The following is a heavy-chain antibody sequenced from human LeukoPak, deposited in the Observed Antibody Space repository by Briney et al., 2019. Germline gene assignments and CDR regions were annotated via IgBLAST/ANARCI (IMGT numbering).Heavy chain of an antibody. CDR2: ISAYSGNT. V-gene: IGHV1-18*01. CDR1: GYTFTNYG. J-gene: IGHJ4*02. Sequence: ASVKVSCKASGYTFTNYGISWVRQAPGQGLEWMGWISAYSGNTNYAQNLQGRVTMTRDTSISTAYMELSRLRSDDTAVYYCARSYDSSGYSDYWGQGTLVTVSS. D-gene: IGHD3-22*01. CDR3: ARSYDSSGYSDY.